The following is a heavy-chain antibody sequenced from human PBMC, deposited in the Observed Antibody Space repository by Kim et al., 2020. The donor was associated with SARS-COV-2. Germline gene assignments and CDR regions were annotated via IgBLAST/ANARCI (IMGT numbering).Heavy chain of an antibody. J-gene: IGHJ5*01. CDR1: DASISSNTYF. Sequence: SETLSLTCKVSDASISSNTYFWAWIRQPPRKGLEWIGSFSYSGPSYYNGSLKRRATILVDTSKNQFSLNLRSVTAADTALYYCARAGTSGNRRNWFDSWGLGTLVTVSS. CDR3: ARAGTSGNRRNWFDS. V-gene: IGHV4-39*07. CDR2: FSYSGPS. D-gene: IGHD4-17*01.